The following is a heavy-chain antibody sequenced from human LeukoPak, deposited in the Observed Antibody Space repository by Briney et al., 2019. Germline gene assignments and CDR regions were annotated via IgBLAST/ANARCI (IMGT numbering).Heavy chain of an antibody. D-gene: IGHD6-19*01. V-gene: IGHV4-39*02. CDR3: AREVAGTPWIDY. Sequence: SETLSLTCTVSGGSISSNNYNWGWIRQPPGKELEWIGNIYYSGSTYYNPSLKSRVTISVDTSKNQFSLKLSSVTAADTAVYYCAREVAGTPWIDYWGQGTLVTVSS. CDR1: GGSISSNNYN. J-gene: IGHJ4*02. CDR2: IYYSGST.